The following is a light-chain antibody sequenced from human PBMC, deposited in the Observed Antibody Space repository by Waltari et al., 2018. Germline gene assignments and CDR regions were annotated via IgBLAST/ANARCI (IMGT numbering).Light chain of an antibody. Sequence: QSVLTQPPSASGTPGQRVTISCSGSRSNIGTNTVNWYQQLPGAAPKVLIYRNNQRPSGLPYRFSGSKSVTSASLAISGLQSEDEAAYFCASWDDSLNGPVFGGGTTLTVL. CDR3: ASWDDSLNGPV. CDR1: RSNIGTNT. V-gene: IGLV1-44*01. J-gene: IGLJ3*02. CDR2: RNN.